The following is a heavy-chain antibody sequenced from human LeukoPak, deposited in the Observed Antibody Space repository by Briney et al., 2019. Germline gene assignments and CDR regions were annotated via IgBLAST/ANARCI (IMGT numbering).Heavy chain of an antibody. J-gene: IGHJ4*02. CDR1: GFTFSSYG. V-gene: IGHV3-30*03. CDR3: ASHWAQQLVSDY. CDR2: ISYDGSNK. Sequence: GGSLRLSCAASGFTFSSYGMHWVRQAPGKGLEWVAVISYDGSNKYYADSVKGRFTISRDNSKNTLYLQMNSLRAEDTAVYYCASHWAQQLVSDYWGQGTLVTVPS. D-gene: IGHD6-13*01.